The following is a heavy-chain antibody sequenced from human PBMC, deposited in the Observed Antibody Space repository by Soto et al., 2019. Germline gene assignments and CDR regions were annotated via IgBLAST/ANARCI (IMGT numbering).Heavy chain of an antibody. CDR2: IIPIFGTA. Sequence: QVQLVQSGAEVKKPGSSVKVSCKASGGTFSSYAISWVRQAPGQGLEWMGGIIPIFGTANYAQKFQGRVTITADKSTSTAYMELSSLRSEDTAVYYCARAKPEYYYDSSGYYMCDYWGQEPWSPSPQ. CDR3: ARAKPEYYYDSSGYYMCDY. D-gene: IGHD3-22*01. CDR1: GGTFSSYA. J-gene: IGHJ4*01. V-gene: IGHV1-69*06.